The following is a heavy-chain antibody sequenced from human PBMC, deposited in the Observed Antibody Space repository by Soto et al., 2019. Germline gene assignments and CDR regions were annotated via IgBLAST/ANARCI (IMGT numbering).Heavy chain of an antibody. V-gene: IGHV1-69*13. D-gene: IGHD6-19*01. J-gene: IGHJ4*02. CDR3: ARDTSVAAGLGFDY. Sequence: ASVKVSCKASGGTFSSYAISWVRQAPGQGLEWMGGIIPIFGTANYAQKFQGRVTITADESTSTAYMELSSLRSEDTAVYYCARDTSVAAGLGFDYWGQGTLVTVSS. CDR1: GGTFSSYA. CDR2: IIPIFGTA.